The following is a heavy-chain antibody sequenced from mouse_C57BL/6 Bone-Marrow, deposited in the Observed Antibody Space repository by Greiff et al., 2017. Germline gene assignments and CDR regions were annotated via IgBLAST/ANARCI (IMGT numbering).Heavy chain of an antibody. V-gene: IGHV1-55*01. CDR1: GYTFTSYW. CDR3: AREGIYYDYVDFYWYFDV. CDR2: IYPGSGST. D-gene: IGHD2-4*01. J-gene: IGHJ1*03. Sequence: QVQLQQPGAELVKPGASVKMSCKASGYTFTSYWITWVKQRPGQGLEWIGDIYPGSGSTNYNEKFKSKATLTVDTSSSTAYMQLSSLTSEDSAVYYCAREGIYYDYVDFYWYFDVWGTGTTVTVSS.